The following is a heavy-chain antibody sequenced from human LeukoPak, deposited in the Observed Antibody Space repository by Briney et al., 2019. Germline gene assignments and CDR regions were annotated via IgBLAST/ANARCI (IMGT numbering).Heavy chain of an antibody. CDR3: ARLPSYHYFDY. Sequence: PSETLSLTCGVYGGSFSGYYWSWIRQPPGKGLEWIGEINHSGSTNYNPSLKSRVTISVDKSKNQFSLKLSSVTAADTAVYYCARLPSYHYFDYWGQGTLVTVSP. J-gene: IGHJ4*02. V-gene: IGHV4-34*01. CDR1: GGSFSGYY. D-gene: IGHD3-16*01. CDR2: INHSGST.